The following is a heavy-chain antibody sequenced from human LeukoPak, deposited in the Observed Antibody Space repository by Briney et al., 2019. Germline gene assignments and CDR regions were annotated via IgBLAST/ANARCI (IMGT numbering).Heavy chain of an antibody. CDR2: IGSNGYST. V-gene: IGHV3-64*01. CDR3: ARGNVVRATRPFDY. J-gene: IGHJ4*02. CDR1: RYTFSNYP. D-gene: IGHD1-26*01. Sequence: RGGALRLSCAGPRYTFSNYPMYGVRQAPGKGLENVAGIGSNGYSTYYANSVKGSFTISRDNSKHTLFLQMRSLSAEDMAVYYCARGNVVRATRPFDYWGQGTLVTVSS.